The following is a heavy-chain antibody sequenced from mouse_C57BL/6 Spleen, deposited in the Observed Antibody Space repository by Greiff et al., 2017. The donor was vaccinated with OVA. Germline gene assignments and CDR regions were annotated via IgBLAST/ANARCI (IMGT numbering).Heavy chain of an antibody. D-gene: IGHD2-3*01. J-gene: IGHJ3*01. CDR3: ARSLDGSWFAY. V-gene: IGHV3-6*01. CDR2: ISYDGSN. CDR1: GYSITSGYY. Sequence: EVQLQESGPGLVKPSQSLSLTCSVTGYSITSGYYWNWIRQFPGNKLEWMGYISYDGSNNYNPSLKNRISITRDTSKNQFFLKLNSVTTEDTATYYCARSLDGSWFAYWGQGTLVTVSA.